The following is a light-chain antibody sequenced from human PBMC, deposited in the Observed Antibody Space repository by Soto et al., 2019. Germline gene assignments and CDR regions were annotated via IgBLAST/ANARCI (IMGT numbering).Light chain of an antibody. CDR3: QQYASSPLT. CDR1: QSVSSNY. Sequence: EIVLTQSPGTLSLSPGERATLSCRASQSVSSNYLAWYQQKPVQAPRLLIYGASNRATGIPDRFSGSGSGTDFTLTISRLEPEDFAVYHCQQYASSPLTFGGGTKVEIK. CDR2: GAS. V-gene: IGKV3-20*01. J-gene: IGKJ4*01.